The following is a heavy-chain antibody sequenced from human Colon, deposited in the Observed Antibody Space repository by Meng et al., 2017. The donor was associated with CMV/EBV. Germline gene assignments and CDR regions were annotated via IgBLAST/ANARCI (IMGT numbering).Heavy chain of an antibody. Sequence: GESLKISCAASGFTFSSYAMHWVRQAPGKGLEWVAVISYDGSNKYYADSVKGRFTISRDNSKNTLYLQMNSLRAEDTAVYYCARDHRGVGTAFDIWGQGTMVTVSS. J-gene: IGHJ3*02. CDR3: ARDHRGVGTAFDI. CDR2: ISYDGSNK. V-gene: IGHV3-30-3*01. CDR1: GFTFSSYA. D-gene: IGHD2-8*01.